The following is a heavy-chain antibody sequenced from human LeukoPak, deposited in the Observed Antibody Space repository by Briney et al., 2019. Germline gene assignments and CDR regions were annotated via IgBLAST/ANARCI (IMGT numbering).Heavy chain of an antibody. J-gene: IGHJ4*02. CDR2: ISGSGGST. V-gene: IGHV3-23*01. Sequence: GGSLRLSCAASGFTFSSYAMSWVRQAPGKGLEWVSAISGSGGSTYYADSVKGRFTISRDNSKNTLCLQMNSLRAEDTAVYYCAREGYSYGYSYFDYWGQGTLVTVSS. D-gene: IGHD5-18*01. CDR1: GFTFSSYA. CDR3: AREGYSYGYSYFDY.